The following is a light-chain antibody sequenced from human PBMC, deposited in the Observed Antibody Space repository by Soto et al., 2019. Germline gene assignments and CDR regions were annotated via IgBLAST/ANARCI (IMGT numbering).Light chain of an antibody. Sequence: DIQLTQSPSTLSHSVGDRVTITCRASQSISSWLAWYQQKPGKAPKLLIYKASSLQSGVPSRFSGSGSGTEFTLTISSLQPDYFATYYCQQYNSYPHTFGQGTKLQIK. CDR3: QQYNSYPHT. J-gene: IGKJ2*01. CDR2: KAS. CDR1: QSISSW. V-gene: IGKV1-5*03.